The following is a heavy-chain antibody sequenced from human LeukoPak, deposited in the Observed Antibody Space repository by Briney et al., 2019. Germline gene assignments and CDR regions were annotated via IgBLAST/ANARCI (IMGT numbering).Heavy chain of an antibody. Sequence: GESLKISCKGSGYRFTSNWIGWVRQLPGKGLEWRGIINPADSDARYGPSFQGQVTISVDKSISTAYLQWSSLQASDTAIYYCARDTNGKSFESWGQGTLVTVSS. V-gene: IGHV5-51*01. CDR3: ARDTNGKSFES. J-gene: IGHJ4*02. CDR1: GYRFTSNW. CDR2: INPADSDA.